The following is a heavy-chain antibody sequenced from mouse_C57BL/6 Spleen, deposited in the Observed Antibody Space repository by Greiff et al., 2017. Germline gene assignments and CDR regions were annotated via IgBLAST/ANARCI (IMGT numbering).Heavy chain of an antibody. D-gene: IGHD2-1*01. CDR3: ARYYGKYYFDY. V-gene: IGHV5-17*01. CDR1: GFTFSDYG. J-gene: IGHJ2*01. Sequence: DVMLVESGGGLVKPGGSLKLSCAASGFTFSDYGMHWVRQAPEKGLEWVAYISRGSSTIYYADTVKGRFTISRDNAKNTLFLQLTSLRSEDTAMYYCARYYGKYYFDYWGQGTTLTVSS. CDR2: ISRGSSTI.